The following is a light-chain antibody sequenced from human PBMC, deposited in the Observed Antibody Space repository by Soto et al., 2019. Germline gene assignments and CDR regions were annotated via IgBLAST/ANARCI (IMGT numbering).Light chain of an antibody. J-gene: IGKJ1*01. CDR1: QSLSDN. Sequence: IVMTQSPDILAVSPWETVTLSCRASQSLSDNLAWYQQKPGQAPRLLIYGVSTRATGIPARFSGSGSGTEFTLTISSLQSEDFAVYYCQQYNNWPKAFGQGTKVDIK. V-gene: IGKV3-15*01. CDR2: GVS. CDR3: QQYNNWPKA.